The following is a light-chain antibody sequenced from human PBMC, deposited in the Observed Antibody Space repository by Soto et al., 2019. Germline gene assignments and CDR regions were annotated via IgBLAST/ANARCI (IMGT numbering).Light chain of an antibody. CDR3: QQYDTSPWT. V-gene: IGKV1-16*02. J-gene: IGKJ1*01. Sequence: DIQMTQSPSSLSASVGDSVTITCRASQDISYYLVWFQQKPGKAPKSLIFGASFLQSGVPSKFRGSGSGTDFTLTITSLQPDDFATYYCQQYDTSPWTFGQGTKVEIK. CDR2: GAS. CDR1: QDISYY.